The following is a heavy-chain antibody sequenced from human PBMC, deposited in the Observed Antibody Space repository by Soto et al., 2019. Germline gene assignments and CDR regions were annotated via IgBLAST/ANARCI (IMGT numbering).Heavy chain of an antibody. CDR2: IYYSGST. Sequence: QLQLQESGPGLVKPSETLSLTCTVSGGSISSSSYYWGWIRQPPGQGLEWIGSIYYSGSTYYNPSLKSRVTISVDTSKNQCSLKLSSVTAADTAVYYCARHTPAISISDHWGQGTLVTVSS. V-gene: IGHV4-39*01. CDR1: GGSISSSSYY. CDR3: ARHTPAISISDH. J-gene: IGHJ4*02. D-gene: IGHD2-15*01.